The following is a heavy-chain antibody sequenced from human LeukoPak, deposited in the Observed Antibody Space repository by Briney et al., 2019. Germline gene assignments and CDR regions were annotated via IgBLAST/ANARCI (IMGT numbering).Heavy chain of an antibody. Sequence: SVKVSCKAAGGTFSNCDVSWVRQAPGQGLEWMGRVIPILGIANYAQRFQGRVTFTADKSTSTAYMELSSLRSEDTAVYYCARNIAAADNGVYWGQGTLVTVSS. CDR2: VIPILGIA. D-gene: IGHD6-13*01. CDR1: GGTFSNCD. J-gene: IGHJ4*02. CDR3: ARNIAAADNGVY. V-gene: IGHV1-69*04.